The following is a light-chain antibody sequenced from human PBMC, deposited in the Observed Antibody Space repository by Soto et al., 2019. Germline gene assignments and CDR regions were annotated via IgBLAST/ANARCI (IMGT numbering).Light chain of an antibody. V-gene: IGLV2-14*01. CDR2: GVN. Sequence: QSALTQPASVSGSPGQSITIFCTGTSRDIGSYNYVSWYQQHPGKAPKLMSFGVNERPSGVSNRFSGPKSANTASLTISGLLAADEAHYYCTPYATSNPVIFGGGTKLTVL. CDR3: TPYATSNPVI. J-gene: IGLJ2*01. CDR1: SRDIGSYNY.